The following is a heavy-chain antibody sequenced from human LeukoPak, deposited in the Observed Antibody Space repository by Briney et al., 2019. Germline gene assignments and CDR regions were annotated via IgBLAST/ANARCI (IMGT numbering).Heavy chain of an antibody. CDR1: GFTFSSYG. V-gene: IGHV3-30*18. D-gene: IGHD2-2*01. J-gene: IGHJ6*02. CDR3: AKVYCSSTSCRHYYYYGMDV. CDR2: ISYDGSNK. Sequence: GGSLRLSCAASGFTFSSYGMHWVRQAPGKGLEWVAVISYDGSNKYYADSVKGRFTISRDNSKNTLYLQMNSLRAVDTAVYYCAKVYCSSTSCRHYYYYGMDVWGQGTTVTVSS.